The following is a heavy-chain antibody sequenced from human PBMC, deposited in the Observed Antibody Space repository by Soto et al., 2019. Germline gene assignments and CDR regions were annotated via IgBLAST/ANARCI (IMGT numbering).Heavy chain of an antibody. J-gene: IGHJ4*02. CDR1: GGSISSYY. V-gene: IGHV4-59*08. D-gene: IGHD4-17*01. CDR2: IYYSGST. Sequence: SENLSLTCTVSGGSISSYYRSWIRQPPGKGLEWIGYIYYSGSTNYNPSLKSRVTISVDTSKNQFSLKLSSVTAADTAVYYCARRYGGNLDYWGQGTLVTVSS. CDR3: ARRYGGNLDY.